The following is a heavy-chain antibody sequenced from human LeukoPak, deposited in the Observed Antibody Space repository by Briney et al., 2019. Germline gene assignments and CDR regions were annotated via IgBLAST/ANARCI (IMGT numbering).Heavy chain of an antibody. D-gene: IGHD6-25*01. Sequence: GGSLRLSCAVSGFTFSRHWMSWVRQAPGKGLEWLANIKQDGSEKYYVDSVEGRFTISRDNAKNSLYLQMNSLRAEDTAVYYCAKGIRPYSSGTSAADFDYWGQGTLVTVSS. CDR3: AKGIRPYSSGTSAADFDY. V-gene: IGHV3-7*03. CDR1: GFTFSRHW. J-gene: IGHJ4*02. CDR2: IKQDGSEK.